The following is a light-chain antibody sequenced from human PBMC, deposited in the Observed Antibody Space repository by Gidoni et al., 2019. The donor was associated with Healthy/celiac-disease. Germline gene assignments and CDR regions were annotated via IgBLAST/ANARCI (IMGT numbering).Light chain of an antibody. J-gene: IGKJ5*01. V-gene: IGKV1-5*03. Sequence: DIQMTQSPSTLSASVGDRVTMTCRASQSISSWLAWYQQKPGKAPKLLIYKASSLESGFPSRFSGSGSGTEFTLTISSLQPDDFATYYCQQYNSYPITFGQGTRLEIK. CDR1: QSISSW. CDR2: KAS. CDR3: QQYNSYPIT.